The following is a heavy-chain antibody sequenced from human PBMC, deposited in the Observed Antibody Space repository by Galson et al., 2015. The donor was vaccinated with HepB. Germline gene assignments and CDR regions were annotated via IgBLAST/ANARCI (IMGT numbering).Heavy chain of an antibody. J-gene: IGHJ4*02. V-gene: IGHV1-69*13. CDR1: GGTFSRYA. D-gene: IGHD6-13*01. CDR2: IIPIFGTP. CDR3: ARDWGGSSDY. Sequence: SVKVSCKASGGTFSRYAISWVRQAPGQGLQWMGGIIPIFGTPKYAQKFQGRVTITADESTSTAYMELSSLRSEDTAVYYCARDWGGSSDYWGQGTLVTVSS.